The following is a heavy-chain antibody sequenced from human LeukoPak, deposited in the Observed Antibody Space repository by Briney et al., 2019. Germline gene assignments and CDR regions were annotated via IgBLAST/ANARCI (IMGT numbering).Heavy chain of an antibody. V-gene: IGHV3-23*01. D-gene: IGHD6-13*01. Sequence: GGSLTLSCQASGFTFYMYAMSWVRQAPGKGLEWVSAISGSGGSTYYADSVKGRFTISRDDSKNTLYLQMNSLRAEDTAVYYCAKFDGSSWRRSYYYMDVWGKGTTVTVSS. J-gene: IGHJ6*03. CDR2: ISGSGGST. CDR1: GFTFYMYA. CDR3: AKFDGSSWRRSYYYMDV.